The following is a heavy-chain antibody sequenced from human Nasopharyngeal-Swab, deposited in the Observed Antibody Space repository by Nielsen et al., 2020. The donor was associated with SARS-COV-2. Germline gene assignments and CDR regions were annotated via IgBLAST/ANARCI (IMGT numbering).Heavy chain of an antibody. CDR2: ISYDGSNK. D-gene: IGHD3-16*01. CDR3: AKDRGSSSLYGMDV. V-gene: IGHV3-30*18. J-gene: IGHJ6*02. Sequence: SWAASGFTFSSYGMHWVSQAPGKGLEWVAFISYDGSNKYYADSVKRRFTISRDNSKNTLYLQMNSLRAEDTAVYYCAKDRGSSSLYGMDVWGQGTTVTVSS. CDR1: GFTFSSYG.